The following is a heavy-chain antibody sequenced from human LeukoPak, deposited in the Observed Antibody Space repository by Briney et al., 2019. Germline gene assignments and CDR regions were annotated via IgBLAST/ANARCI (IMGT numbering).Heavy chain of an antibody. J-gene: IGHJ4*02. Sequence: ASVKVSCKASGYTFTGYYLHWVRQSPGQGLECMGWIYPKTGGTSYAQKFQDRVTMTRDTSISTVYMELSRLRSDDTAVYYCARATTPGGYYYIYSGQGTLVTVSS. D-gene: IGHD2/OR15-2a*01. CDR3: ARATTPGGYYYIY. V-gene: IGHV1-2*02. CDR1: GYTFTGYY. CDR2: IYPKTGGT.